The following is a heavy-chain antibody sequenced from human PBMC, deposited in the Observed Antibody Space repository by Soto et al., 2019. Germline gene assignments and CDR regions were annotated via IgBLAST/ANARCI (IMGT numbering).Heavy chain of an antibody. J-gene: IGHJ6*02. V-gene: IGHV4-59*01. Sequence: AETLSLTCTVSGGSISSYYWSWIRQPPGKGLEWIGYIYYSGSTNYNPSLKSRVTISVDTSKNQFSLKLSSVTAADTAVYYCARDKITIFGYYYYGMDVWGQGTTVTVSS. D-gene: IGHD3-3*01. CDR1: GGSISSYY. CDR2: IYYSGST. CDR3: ARDKITIFGYYYYGMDV.